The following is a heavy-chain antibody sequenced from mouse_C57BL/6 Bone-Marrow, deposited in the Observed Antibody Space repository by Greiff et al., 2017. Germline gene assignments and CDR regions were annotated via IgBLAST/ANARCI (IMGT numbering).Heavy chain of an antibody. CDR1: GFTFSSYG. V-gene: IGHV5-6*01. J-gene: IGHJ1*03. CDR3: ARHGGYYGNGYFDV. CDR2: ISSGGSYT. D-gene: IGHD2-1*01. Sequence: EVKLMESGGDLVKPGGSLKLSCAASGFTFSSYGMSWVRQTPDKRLEWVATISSGGSYTYYPDSVKGRFTISRDNAKNTLYLQRSSLKSEDTAMYYCARHGGYYGNGYFDVWGTGTTVTVSS.